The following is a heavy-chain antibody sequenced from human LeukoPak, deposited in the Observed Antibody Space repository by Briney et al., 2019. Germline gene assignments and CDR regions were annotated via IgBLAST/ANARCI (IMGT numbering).Heavy chain of an antibody. CDR3: VTARASYCGGDCYFGYFDL. Sequence: GGSLRLSCSAPGFXFSSYAIHWVRQAPGKGLEYVSPISSNGGSTYYADSVKGRFTISRDNSKNTLYLQMSSLRAEDTAVYYCVTARASYCGGDCYFGYFDLWGRGTLVTVPS. V-gene: IGHV3-64D*09. CDR2: ISSNGGST. J-gene: IGHJ2*01. CDR1: GFXFSSYA. D-gene: IGHD2-21*02.